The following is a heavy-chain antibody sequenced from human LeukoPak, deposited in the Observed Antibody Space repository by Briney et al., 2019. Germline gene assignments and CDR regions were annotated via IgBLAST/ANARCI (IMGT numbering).Heavy chain of an antibody. J-gene: IGHJ4*02. Sequence: SETLSLTCTVSGGSISSYYWSWIRQPPGKGLEWIGHIYYSGSTNYNPSLKSRVTISVDTSKNQFSLKLSSVTAADTAVYYCARDGLGFDYWGQGTLVTVSS. V-gene: IGHV4-59*01. CDR2: IYYSGST. CDR3: ARDGLGFDY. D-gene: IGHD2-2*03. CDR1: GGSISSYY.